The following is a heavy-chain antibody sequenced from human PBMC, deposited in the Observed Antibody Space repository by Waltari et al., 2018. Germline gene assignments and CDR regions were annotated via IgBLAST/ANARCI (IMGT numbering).Heavy chain of an antibody. Sequence: QVQLAQSGAEVKKPGASVKVSCKVSGYTLSELSMHWVRQAPGKGLEWMGNFDLGDGETIYAQQFQGRVTMTEDTSTDTAYMELSSLRSEDTAVYYCATNLPTGAFDYWGQGTLVTVSS. CDR3: ATNLPTGAFDY. J-gene: IGHJ4*02. CDR1: GYTLSELS. V-gene: IGHV1-24*01. D-gene: IGHD2-8*02. CDR2: FDLGDGET.